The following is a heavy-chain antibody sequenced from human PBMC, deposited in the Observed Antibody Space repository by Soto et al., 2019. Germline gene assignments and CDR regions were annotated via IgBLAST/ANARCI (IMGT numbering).Heavy chain of an antibody. J-gene: IGHJ4*02. CDR2: IGGSGGGT. V-gene: IGHV3-23*01. CDR3: AKDAPGSGWLSDY. Sequence: GGSLRLSCAASGFTFTIYAMSWVRQAPGKGLEWVSTIGGSGGGTSYADIVRGRFTISRDNSQNTLYLQMNSLRTEDTAVYYCAKDAPGSGWLSDYWGQGTLVTVSS. D-gene: IGHD3-22*01. CDR1: GFTFTIYA.